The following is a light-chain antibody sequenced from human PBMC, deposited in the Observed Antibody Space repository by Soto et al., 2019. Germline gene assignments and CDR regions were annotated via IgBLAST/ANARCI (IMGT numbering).Light chain of an antibody. CDR1: GSDVGAYDY. Sequence: QSALTQPASVSGSPGQSITISCTGTGSDVGAYDYVSWYQQHPGKAPKLMIYDVNNRPSGVSQRVSGSKSGNTADLTISGLQVDDDADYYFTSYTTSPTYVFGTGTKLTVL. CDR2: DVN. CDR3: TSYTTSPTYV. V-gene: IGLV2-14*01. J-gene: IGLJ1*01.